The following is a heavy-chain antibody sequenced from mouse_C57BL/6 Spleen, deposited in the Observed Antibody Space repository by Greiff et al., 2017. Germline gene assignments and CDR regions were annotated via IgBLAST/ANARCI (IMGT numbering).Heavy chain of an antibody. CDR1: GYTFTDYE. CDR2: IDPETGGT. Sequence: VQLVESGAELVRPGASVTLSCKASGYTFTDYEMHWVKQTPVHGLEWIGAIDPETGGTAYNQKFKGKAILTADKSSSTAYMELRSLTSEDSAVYYCTRILTTVVARYFDYWGQGTTLTVSS. D-gene: IGHD1-1*01. CDR3: TRILTTVVARYFDY. J-gene: IGHJ2*01. V-gene: IGHV1-15*01.